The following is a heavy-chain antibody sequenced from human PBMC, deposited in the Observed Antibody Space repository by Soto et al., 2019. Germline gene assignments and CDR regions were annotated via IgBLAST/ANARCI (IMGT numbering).Heavy chain of an antibody. Sequence: SETLSLTCTVSGGSISSYYWSWIRQPPGKGLEWIGYIYYSGSTNYNPSLKSRVTISVDTSKNRFSLKLSSVTAADTAVYYCAREGLRSSSWYSGYYYYGMDVWGQGTTVTVSS. CDR2: IYYSGST. CDR3: AREGLRSSSWYSGYYYYGMDV. D-gene: IGHD6-13*01. V-gene: IGHV4-59*01. J-gene: IGHJ6*02. CDR1: GGSISSYY.